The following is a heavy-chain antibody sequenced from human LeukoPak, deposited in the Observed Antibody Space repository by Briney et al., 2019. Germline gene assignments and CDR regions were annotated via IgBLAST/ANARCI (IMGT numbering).Heavy chain of an antibody. Sequence: SGTLSLTCAVSGGSISSCYWWSWVRQPPGKGLEWIGEIYHSGNTNYNPSLKSRVTISVDKSKNQFSLQLSSVTAADTAVYYCARKGFGNYRYFDLWGRGTLVTVSS. CDR2: IYHSGNT. J-gene: IGHJ2*01. V-gene: IGHV4-4*02. CDR3: ARKGFGNYRYFDL. CDR1: GGSISSCYW. D-gene: IGHD3-10*01.